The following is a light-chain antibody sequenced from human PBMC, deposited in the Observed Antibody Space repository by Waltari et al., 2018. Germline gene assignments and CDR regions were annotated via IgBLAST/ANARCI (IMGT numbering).Light chain of an antibody. Sequence: QAVVTQEPSLTVSPGGTVTLTCASSTGAVPTGHYPHWFHQKSGRAPRTLISDTTNKHSWTPARFSGSLLGGKAALTLSGAQPEDEAEYYCLLSYSGARVFGGGTKLTVL. CDR1: TGAVPTGHY. V-gene: IGLV7-46*01. CDR2: DTT. J-gene: IGLJ2*01. CDR3: LLSYSGARV.